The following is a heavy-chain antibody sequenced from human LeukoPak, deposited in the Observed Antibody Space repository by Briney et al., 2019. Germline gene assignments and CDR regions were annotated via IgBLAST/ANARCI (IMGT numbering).Heavy chain of an antibody. D-gene: IGHD2-15*01. J-gene: IGHJ4*02. Sequence: ASVTISCKASGYTFTGYHMHWVRQAPGQGLEWMGWINPNSGGTNYAQKFQGRVTMTRDTSISTAYMELSRLRSDDTAVYYCARSRCSGGSCYLVYWGQGTLVSVSS. CDR1: GYTFTGYH. CDR3: ARSRCSGGSCYLVY. V-gene: IGHV1-2*02. CDR2: INPNSGGT.